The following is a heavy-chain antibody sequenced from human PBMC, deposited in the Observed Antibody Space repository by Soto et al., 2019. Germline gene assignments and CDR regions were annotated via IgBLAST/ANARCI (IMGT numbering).Heavy chain of an antibody. CDR2: TRNKANGYST. CDR3: VRATPYVGFDS. V-gene: IGHV3-72*01. D-gene: IGHD3-16*01. Sequence: GGSLRLSCAVSGFTFSDHYMDWIRQIPGSWLEWIVRTRNKANGYSTEYAASVRGRFTVSRDDSRSSLNLQMDSLRVEDTAVYYCVRATPYVGFDSWGQGALVTVSS. J-gene: IGHJ4*02. CDR1: GFTFSDHY.